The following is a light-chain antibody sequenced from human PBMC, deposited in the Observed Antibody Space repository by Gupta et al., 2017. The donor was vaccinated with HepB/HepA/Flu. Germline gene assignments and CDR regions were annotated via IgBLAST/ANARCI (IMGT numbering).Light chain of an antibody. CDR3: QQYNNWPTWT. CDR2: RAS. CDR1: QTVLSN. Sequence: EIVMTQSPDTLSVSPGERATLSCRASQTVLSNLAWYQHKPGQAPRLLIYRASSRATGIPDRFSGSGSGTDFTLTISSLQSEDFAVYYCQQYNNWPTWTFGQGTKVEIK. V-gene: IGKV3-15*01. J-gene: IGKJ1*01.